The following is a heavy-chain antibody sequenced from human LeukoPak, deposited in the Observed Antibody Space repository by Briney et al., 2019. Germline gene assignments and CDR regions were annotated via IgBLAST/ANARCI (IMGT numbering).Heavy chain of an antibody. CDR3: AGVVGATLGAFDI. CDR1: GYTFTGYY. J-gene: IGHJ3*02. CDR2: ISAYNGNT. V-gene: IGHV1-18*04. D-gene: IGHD1-26*01. Sequence: AAVKVSCKASGYTFTGYYMHWVRQAPGQGLEWMGWISAYNGNTNYAQKLQGRVTMTTDTSTSTAYMELRSLRSDDTAVYYCAGVVGATLGAFDIWGQGTMVTVSS.